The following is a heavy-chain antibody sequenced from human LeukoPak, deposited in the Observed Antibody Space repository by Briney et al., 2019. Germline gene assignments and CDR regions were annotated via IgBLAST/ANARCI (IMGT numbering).Heavy chain of an antibody. CDR1: GGSISRGVYY. CDR3: ARGHYYGSGDVFFDC. D-gene: IGHD3-10*01. Sequence: SQTLSLTCTVSGGSISRGVYYWTSIRQHPGKGLEWIGYIYYSGSTSYNPSLKRRLSISVDTSNNQFSLQVTSVTAADTAVYYCARGHYYGSGDVFFDCWGQGALVTVSS. V-gene: IGHV4-31*03. J-gene: IGHJ4*02. CDR2: IYYSGST.